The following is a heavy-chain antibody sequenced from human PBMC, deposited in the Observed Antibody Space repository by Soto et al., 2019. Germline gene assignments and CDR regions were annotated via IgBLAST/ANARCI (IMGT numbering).Heavy chain of an antibody. CDR1: GGTFSSYA. J-gene: IGHJ4*02. D-gene: IGHD6-6*01. CDR2: IMPIIGTA. CDR3: ARGGYSSSYRLDY. Sequence: QVQLVQSGAEVKKPGSSVKVSCKASGGTFSSYALNWVRQLPGQGLEWMGGIMPIIGTANYAQMFQSRVTITADESTSTAYMELSSLRSEDTAVYYCARGGYSSSYRLDYWGQGTLVTVSS. V-gene: IGHV1-69*01.